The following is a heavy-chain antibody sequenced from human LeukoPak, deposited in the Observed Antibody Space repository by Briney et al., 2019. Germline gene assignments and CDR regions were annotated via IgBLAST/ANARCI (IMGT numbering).Heavy chain of an antibody. D-gene: IGHD3-3*01. V-gene: IGHV4-34*01. CDR3: ARDPDFWSGYPQMYFDY. J-gene: IGHJ4*02. CDR2: INHSGST. Sequence: PSETLSLTCAVYGGSFSGYYWSWIRQPPGKGLEWIGEINHSGSTNYNPSLKSRVTISVDTSKNQFSLKMSSVTAADTAVYYCARDPDFWSGYPQMYFDYWGQGTLVTVSS. CDR1: GGSFSGYY.